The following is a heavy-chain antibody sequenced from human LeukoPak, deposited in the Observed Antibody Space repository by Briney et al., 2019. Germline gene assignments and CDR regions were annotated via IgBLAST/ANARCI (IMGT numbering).Heavy chain of an antibody. CDR3: ARDRSIAAGEGFDY. D-gene: IGHD6-13*01. CDR2: ISSSSSTI. V-gene: IGHV3-48*01. CDR1: GFTFSSYS. Sequence: GGSLRPSCAASGFTFSSYSMNWVRQAPGKGLEWVSYISSSSSTIYYADSVKGRFTISRDNAKNSLYLQMNSLRAEDTAVYYCARDRSIAAGEGFDYWGQGTLVTVSS. J-gene: IGHJ4*02.